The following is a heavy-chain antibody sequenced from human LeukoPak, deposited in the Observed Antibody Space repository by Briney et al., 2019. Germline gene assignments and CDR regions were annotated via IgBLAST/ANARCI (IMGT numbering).Heavy chain of an antibody. CDR1: GGSISSYY. J-gene: IGHJ4*02. D-gene: IGHD7-27*01. Sequence: SETLSLTCTVSGGSISSYYWSWIRQPPGKGLEWIGYIYYSGSTNYNPSLKSRVTISVDTSKNQFSLKLSSVTAADMAVYYCASASLGMAYWGQGTLVTVSS. V-gene: IGHV4-59*01. CDR2: IYYSGST. CDR3: ASASLGMAY.